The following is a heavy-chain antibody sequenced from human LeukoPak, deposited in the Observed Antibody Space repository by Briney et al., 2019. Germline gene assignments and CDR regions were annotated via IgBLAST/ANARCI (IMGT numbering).Heavy chain of an antibody. CDR2: IDPNGYNT. D-gene: IGHD5-12*01. V-gene: IGHV1-46*01. J-gene: IGHJ4*02. Sequence: ASVKVSCKTSGYTFTAYFIHWVRQAPGQGLEWMGIIDPNGYNTLYAQKFQGRVTMTRDTSTIQGRVTMTRGTSTSTVYMELSSLRSEGTAVYYCARGIGSGYDLGFDYWGQGTLVTVSS. CDR1: GYTFTAYF. CDR3: ARGIGSGYDLGFDY.